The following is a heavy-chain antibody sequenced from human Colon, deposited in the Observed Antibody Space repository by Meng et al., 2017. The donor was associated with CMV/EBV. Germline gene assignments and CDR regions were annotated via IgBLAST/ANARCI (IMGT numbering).Heavy chain of an antibody. V-gene: IGHV3-30*02. J-gene: IGHJ6*02. D-gene: IGHD3-3*01. Sequence: GESLKISCAASGFTFSSYGMHWVRQAPGKGLEWVAFIRYDGSNKYYADSVKGRFTISRDNSKNTLYLQMNSLRAEDTAVYYCARVMGYDFWSGAYYYGMDVWGQGTTVTVSS. CDR2: IRYDGSNK. CDR1: GFTFSSYG. CDR3: ARVMGYDFWSGAYYYGMDV.